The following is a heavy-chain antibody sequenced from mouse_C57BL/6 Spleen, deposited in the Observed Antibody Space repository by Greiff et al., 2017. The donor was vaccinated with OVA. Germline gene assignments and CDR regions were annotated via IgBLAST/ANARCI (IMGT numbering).Heavy chain of an antibody. CDR2: ILPGSGST. D-gene: IGHD1-1*01. CDR3: ARVPAQYYGSSHWYFDV. V-gene: IGHV1-9*01. J-gene: IGHJ1*03. Sequence: VQLKESGAELMKPGASVKLSCKATGYTFTGYWIEWVKQRPGHGLEWIGEILPGSGSTNYNEQFKGKATFTADTSSNTAYMQLSSLTTEDSAIYYCARVPAQYYGSSHWYFDVWGTGTTVTVSS. CDR1: GYTFTGYW.